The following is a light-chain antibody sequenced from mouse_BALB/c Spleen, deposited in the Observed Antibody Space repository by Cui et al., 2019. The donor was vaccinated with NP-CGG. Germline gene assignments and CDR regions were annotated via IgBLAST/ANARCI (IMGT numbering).Light chain of an antibody. V-gene: IGLV1*01. CDR1: TGAVTTSNY. J-gene: IGLJ1*01. CDR2: GTN. CDR3: ALWYSNHWV. Sequence: QAVVTQESALTTSPGETVTLTCRSSTGAVTTSNYANWVQEEPDHLFTGLIGGTNNRAPGVPARFSGSLIGDKAALTITGAQTEDEAIYFCALWYSNHWVFGGGTKLNVL.